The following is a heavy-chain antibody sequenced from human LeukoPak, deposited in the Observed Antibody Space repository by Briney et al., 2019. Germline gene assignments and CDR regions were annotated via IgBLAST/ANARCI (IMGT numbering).Heavy chain of an antibody. CDR2: ISPSGGST. D-gene: IGHD3-16*01. CDR1: GYTFTSNY. V-gene: IGHV1-46*01. J-gene: IGHJ4*02. Sequence: ASVKVSCKAFGYTFTSNYMHWVRQAPGQGPEWMGVISPSGGSTTYAQKFQGRVTLTRDTSISTAYMELSRLRSDDTAVYYCARTVGREYYFDYWGQGTLVTVSS. CDR3: ARTVGREYYFDY.